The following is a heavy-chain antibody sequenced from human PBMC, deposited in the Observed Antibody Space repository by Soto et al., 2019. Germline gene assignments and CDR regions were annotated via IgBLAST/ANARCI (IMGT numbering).Heavy chain of an antibody. CDR3: ARTVLGPDLLADSFVDSSYYMDV. J-gene: IGHJ6*03. D-gene: IGHD3-9*01. Sequence: PSETVSLTCTVSGGSISNFYWSWIRQPPGKGLEWIGYVYYTGSTSYNPSLKRRVTFSADSSTCQFSLRLNSVTAADTAVYYCARTVLGPDLLADSFVDSSYYMDVWGKGPTVTVSS. CDR1: GGSISNFY. V-gene: IGHV4-59*08. CDR2: VYYTGST.